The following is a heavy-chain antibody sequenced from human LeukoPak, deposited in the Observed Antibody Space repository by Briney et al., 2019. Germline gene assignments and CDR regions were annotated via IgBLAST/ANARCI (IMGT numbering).Heavy chain of an antibody. CDR2: IYYTGST. CDR3: ARHLTTNDAFDI. D-gene: IGHD1-14*01. CDR1: GGSISTYF. V-gene: IGHV4-59*08. Sequence: SETLSLTCTVSGGSISTYFWSWVRQPPGKGLEWIGYIYYTGSTNYDPSLMSRVTISVDTSRNQFSLKLSSVTAPDTAIYYCARHLTTNDAFDIWGQGTLVTVSS. J-gene: IGHJ3*02.